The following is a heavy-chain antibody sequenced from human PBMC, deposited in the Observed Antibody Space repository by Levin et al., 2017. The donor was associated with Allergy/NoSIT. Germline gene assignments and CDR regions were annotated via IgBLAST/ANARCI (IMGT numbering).Heavy chain of an antibody. D-gene: IGHD6-13*01. CDR3: ARGVSGTGYYFDY. J-gene: IGHJ4*02. CDR1: GGSISSSSYY. V-gene: IGHV4-39*01. CDR2: IYYSGST. Sequence: SETLSLTCTVSGGSISSSSYYWGWIRQPPGKGLEWIGSIYYSGSTYYNPSLKSRVTISVDTSKNQFSLKLSSVTAADTAVYYCARGVSGTGYYFDYWGQGTLVTVSS.